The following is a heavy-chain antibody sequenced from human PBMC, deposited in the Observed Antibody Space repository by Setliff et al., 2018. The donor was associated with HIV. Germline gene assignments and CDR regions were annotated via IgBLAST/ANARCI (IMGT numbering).Heavy chain of an antibody. CDR3: ASDFYDSGSYGH. CDR1: GYTFTSYY. D-gene: IGHD3-10*01. CDR2: INPSDGSNK. Sequence: ASVKVSCKASGYTFTSYYMHWVRQAPRHGLEWMGIINPSDGSNKYYADSVKGRFTISRDNSKNTLYLQMNSLRAEDTAVYYCASDFYDSGSYGHWGQGTLVTVSS. J-gene: IGHJ4*02. V-gene: IGHV1-46*04.